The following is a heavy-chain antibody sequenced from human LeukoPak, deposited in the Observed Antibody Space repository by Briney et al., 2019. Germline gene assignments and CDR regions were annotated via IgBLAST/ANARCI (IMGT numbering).Heavy chain of an antibody. D-gene: IGHD4-17*01. CDR2: ISSSSRHI. CDR1: GFTFSSYS. V-gene: IGHV3-21*04. CDR3: VRDFSTVTTAYLHH. Sequence: GSLRLSCAASGFTFSSYSMNWVRQAPGKRLEWVSSISSSSRHIYYADSVKGRFTIFRDDAKNSLFLQMDSLRVQDTAMYSCVRDFSTVTTAYLHHWGEGTLLTVSS. J-gene: IGHJ1*01.